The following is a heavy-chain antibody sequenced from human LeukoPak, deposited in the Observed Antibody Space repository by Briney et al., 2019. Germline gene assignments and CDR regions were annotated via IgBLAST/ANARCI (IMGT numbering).Heavy chain of an antibody. J-gene: IGHJ6*02. V-gene: IGHV4-59*01. CDR2: IYYSVST. CDR1: GGSISSYY. CDR3: AREGITMVRGVINYYYGMDV. Sequence: PSETESLNCTVSGGSISSYYWSWIRQPPGKGLEWIGYIYYSVSTNYNPSLKSRVTISVDTSKNQFSLKLSSVTAADTAVYYCAREGITMVRGVINYYYGMDVWGQGTTVTVSS. D-gene: IGHD3-10*01.